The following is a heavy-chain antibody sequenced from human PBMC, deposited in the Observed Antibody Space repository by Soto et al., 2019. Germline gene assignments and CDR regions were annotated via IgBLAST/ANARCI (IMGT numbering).Heavy chain of an antibody. CDR2: ISGSGGST. J-gene: IGHJ4*02. CDR3: AKAATIYYDSSGYFDY. D-gene: IGHD3-22*01. Sequence: GGSLRLSCAASGFTFSSYAMSWVRQAPGKGLEWVSAISGSGGSTYYADSVKGRFTISSDNSKNTLYLQMNSLRAEDTAVYYCAKAATIYYDSSGYFDYWGQGTLVTVSS. CDR1: GFTFSSYA. V-gene: IGHV3-23*01.